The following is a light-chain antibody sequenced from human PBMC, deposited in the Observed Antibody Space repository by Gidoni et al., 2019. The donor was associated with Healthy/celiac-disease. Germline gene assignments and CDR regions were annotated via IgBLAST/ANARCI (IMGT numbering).Light chain of an antibody. V-gene: IGKV4-1*01. CDR1: QTVLYSSNNKKY. CDR2: WAS. CDR3: QQYYSPPWT. Sequence: DIVMTQSPDSLAVSLGERATINCKSSQTVLYSSNNKKYLAWYQQKPGQTPKLLIYWASTRESGVPDRFRGSGSGTNFTLTISSLQAEDVAVYDCQQYYSPPWTFXXXTKVEIK. J-gene: IGKJ1*01.